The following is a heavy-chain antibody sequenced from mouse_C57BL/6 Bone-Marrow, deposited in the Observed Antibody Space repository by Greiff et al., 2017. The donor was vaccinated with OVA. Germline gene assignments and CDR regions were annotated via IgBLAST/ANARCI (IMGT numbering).Heavy chain of an antibody. CDR3: STGYAYPFAY. D-gene: IGHD2-10*02. Sequence: LQESGAELVRPGASVKLSCTASGFNIKDDYMHWVKQRPEQSLEWVGWIDPENGDTEYASNVQGRATISGDTSSNTAYLQLSSLTSEDTAVDYCSTGYAYPFAYWGRGTLVTVSA. J-gene: IGHJ3*01. V-gene: IGHV14-4*01. CDR2: IDPENGDT. CDR1: GFNIKDDY.